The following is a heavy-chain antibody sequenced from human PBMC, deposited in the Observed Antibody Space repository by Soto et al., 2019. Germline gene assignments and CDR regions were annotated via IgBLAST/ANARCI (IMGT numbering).Heavy chain of an antibody. V-gene: IGHV4-39*01. J-gene: IGHJ5*02. Sequence: QLQLQESGPGLVKPSEPLSLTCTVSGGSISSSSYYWGWIRQPPGKGLEWIGSIYYSGSTYYNPSLKRRVNISVVTSKSQFSLKLSSVTAADPAVYYGARHGSYQKFDPWGQGTLVTVSS. D-gene: IGHD5-18*01. CDR2: IYYSGST. CDR1: GGSISSSSYY. CDR3: ARHGSYQKFDP.